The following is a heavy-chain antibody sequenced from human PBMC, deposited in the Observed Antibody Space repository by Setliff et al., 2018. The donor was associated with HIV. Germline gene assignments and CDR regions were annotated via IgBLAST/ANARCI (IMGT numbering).Heavy chain of an antibody. V-gene: IGHV3-30*02. CDR1: GFIFSSYA. CDR2: VRYDESNK. J-gene: IGHJ4*02. Sequence: GGSLRLSCAASGFIFSSYAMHWVRQAPGKGLEWVACVRYDESNKYYAEFVKDRFTISRDNSKNMVYLQMNSLRAEDTALYYCAKVKVPTTDLYFLDYWGQGTPVTVSS. D-gene: IGHD1-1*01. CDR3: AKVKVPTTDLYFLDY.